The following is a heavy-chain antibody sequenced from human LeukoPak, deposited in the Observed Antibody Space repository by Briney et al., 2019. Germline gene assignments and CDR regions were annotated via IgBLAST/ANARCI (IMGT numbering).Heavy chain of an antibody. CDR1: GYSISSGYY. CDR3: ARDRYYYDSSGYLTYYFDY. J-gene: IGHJ4*02. D-gene: IGHD3-22*01. CDR2: IYHSGST. Sequence: SETLSLTCAVSGYSISSGYYWGWIRQPPGKGLEWIGSIYHSGSTNYNPSLKSRVTISVDTSKNQFSLKLSSVTAADTAVYYCARDRYYYDSSGYLTYYFDYWGQGTLVTVSS. V-gene: IGHV4-38-2*02.